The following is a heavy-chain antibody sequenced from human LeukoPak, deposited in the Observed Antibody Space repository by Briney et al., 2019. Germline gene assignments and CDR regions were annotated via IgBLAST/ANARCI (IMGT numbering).Heavy chain of an antibody. D-gene: IGHD3-22*01. Sequence: PGGSLRLSCAASGFTFNTYAMNWVRQAPGKGLEWVSAISGSGGSTYYADSVKGRFTISRDNSKNTLYLQMNSLRAEDTAVYYCAKNNGGYYRFDYWGQGTLVTVSS. V-gene: IGHV3-23*01. CDR1: GFTFNTYA. CDR3: AKNNGGYYRFDY. J-gene: IGHJ4*02. CDR2: ISGSGGST.